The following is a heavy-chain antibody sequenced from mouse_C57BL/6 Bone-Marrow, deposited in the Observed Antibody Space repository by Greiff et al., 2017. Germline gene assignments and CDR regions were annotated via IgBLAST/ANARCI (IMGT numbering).Heavy chain of an antibody. CDR1: GFNIKDDY. Sequence: VQLQQPGAELVMPGASVKLSCTASGFNIKDDYMHWVKQRPEQGLEWIGWIDPENGDTEYASKFQGKATITADTSSNTAYLQLSSLTSEDTAVYYCTNYYGSSDYWGQGTTLTVSS. CDR2: IDPENGDT. CDR3: TNYYGSSDY. V-gene: IGHV14-4*01. J-gene: IGHJ2*01. D-gene: IGHD1-1*01.